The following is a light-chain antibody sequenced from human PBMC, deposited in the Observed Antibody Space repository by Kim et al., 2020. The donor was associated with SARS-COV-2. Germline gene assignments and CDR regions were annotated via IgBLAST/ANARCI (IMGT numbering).Light chain of an antibody. Sequence: EIVLTQSPGTLSLSPGQRATLSCRASQNVDSASLAWYQQKPGQAPSLLIYATSTRATGIPDRFSGSGSGTDFTHTINRLETEDFAVYYCQQYGGSPLYSFGQGTKLEI. V-gene: IGKV3-20*01. CDR2: ATS. CDR1: QNVDSAS. CDR3: QQYGGSPLYS. J-gene: IGKJ2*03.